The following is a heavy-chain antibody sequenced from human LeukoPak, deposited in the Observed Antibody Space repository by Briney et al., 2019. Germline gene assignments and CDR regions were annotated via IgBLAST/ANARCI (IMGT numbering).Heavy chain of an antibody. CDR2: ISGSGGST. CDR1: GFTFSSYA. D-gene: IGHD2-15*01. CDR3: AKDGRRCSGGSCYYSWFDP. Sequence: PGGSLRLSCAASGFTFSSYAMSWVRQAPGKGLEWVSAISGSGGSTYSADSVKGRFTISRDNSKNTLYLQMNSLRAEDTAVYYCAKDGRRCSGGSCYYSWFDPWGQGTLVTVSS. J-gene: IGHJ5*02. V-gene: IGHV3-23*01.